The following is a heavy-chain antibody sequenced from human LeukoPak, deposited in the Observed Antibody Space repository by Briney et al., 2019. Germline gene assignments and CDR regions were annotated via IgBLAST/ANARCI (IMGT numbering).Heavy chain of an antibody. CDR1: GSTVSSNY. Sequence: GGSLRRSCAASGSTVSSNYMSWVRQAPGKGLEWVSVIYSGGSTYYADSVKGRFTISRDNSKNTLYLQMNILRAEHTAVYYCARDQQQQVLSRYCYYGMDVWGQGTTVTVSS. D-gene: IGHD6-13*01. J-gene: IGHJ6*02. V-gene: IGHV3-66*01. CDR3: ARDQQQQVLSRYCYYGMDV. CDR2: IYSGGST.